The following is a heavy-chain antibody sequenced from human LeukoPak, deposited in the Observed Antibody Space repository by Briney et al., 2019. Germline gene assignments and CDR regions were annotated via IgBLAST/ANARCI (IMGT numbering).Heavy chain of an antibody. CDR2: IIPIFGTA. D-gene: IGHD1-26*01. J-gene: IGHJ4*02. Sequence: SVKVSCKASGGTFSSYAISWVRQAPGQGLEWMGGIIPIFGTANYAQKFQGRVTITADESTSTAYMELSSLRSEDTAVYYCARGASGSYLFDYWGQGTLVTVSS. CDR1: GGTFSSYA. CDR3: ARGASGSYLFDY. V-gene: IGHV1-69*13.